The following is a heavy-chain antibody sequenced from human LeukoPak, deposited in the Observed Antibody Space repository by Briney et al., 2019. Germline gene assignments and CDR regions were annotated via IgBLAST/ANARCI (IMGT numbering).Heavy chain of an antibody. D-gene: IGHD6-19*01. V-gene: IGHV5-51*01. CDR3: ARLRERVAVAGFFDY. J-gene: IGHJ4*02. CDR1: GYSFTSYW. CDR2: IYPGDSDT. Sequence: GESLKISCKGSGYSFTSYWIGWVRQMPGKGLEWMGIIYPGDSDTRYSPSFQGQVTISADKSISTAYLQWSSLKASDTAMYYCARLRERVAVAGFFDYWGQGTLVTVSS.